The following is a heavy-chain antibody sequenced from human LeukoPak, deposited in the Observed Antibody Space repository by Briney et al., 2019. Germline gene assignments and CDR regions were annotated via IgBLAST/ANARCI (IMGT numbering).Heavy chain of an antibody. J-gene: IGHJ4*02. CDR2: ISHTGSPT. CDR3: ARDRGYCDSESCYRFFDS. V-gene: IGHV3-48*02. CDR1: EFIFSSHS. D-gene: IGHD3-16*01. Sequence: GGSLRLSCAASEFIFSSHSMIWVRQAPGKGLEWVAYISHTGSPTNYADSVKGRFTISRDNAKNSVYLQMNSLRDEDTAVYYCARDRGYCDSESCYRFFDSWGQGTLVTVSS.